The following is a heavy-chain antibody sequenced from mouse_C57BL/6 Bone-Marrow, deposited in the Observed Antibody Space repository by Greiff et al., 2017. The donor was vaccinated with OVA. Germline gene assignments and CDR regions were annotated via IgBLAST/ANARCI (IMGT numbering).Heavy chain of an antibody. V-gene: IGHV1-64*01. J-gene: IGHJ3*01. CDR2: IHPNSGST. Sequence: VQLQQPGAELVKPGASVKLSCKASGYTFTSYWMHWVKQRPGQGLEWIGMIHPNSGSTNYNEKFKSKATLTVDKSSSTAYMQLSSLTSEDSAVYYCASYGNYPAWFAYWGQGTLVTVSA. CDR1: GYTFTSYW. CDR3: ASYGNYPAWFAY. D-gene: IGHD2-1*01.